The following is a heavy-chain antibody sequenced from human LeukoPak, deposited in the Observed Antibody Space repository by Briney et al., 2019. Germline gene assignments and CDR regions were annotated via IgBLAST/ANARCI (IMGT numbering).Heavy chain of an antibody. CDR2: IKSKTDGGTI. CDR3: ARVPDLEYYDSSDYYYGIDV. CDR1: GFTFSNAW. Sequence: PGGSLRLSCAASGFTFSNAWMTWVRQAPGKGLEWVGRIKSKTDGGTIDYAAPVKGRFTISRDDSKNTLYLQMNSLRDEDTAVYYCARVPDLEYYDSSDYYYGIDVWGQGTTVTVSS. D-gene: IGHD3-22*01. J-gene: IGHJ6*02. V-gene: IGHV3-15*01.